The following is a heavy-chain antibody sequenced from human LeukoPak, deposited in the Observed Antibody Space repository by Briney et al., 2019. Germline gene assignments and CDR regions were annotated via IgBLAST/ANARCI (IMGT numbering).Heavy chain of an antibody. Sequence: SETLSLTCAVYGGSFSGYYWSWIRQPPGKGLEWIGEINHSGSTNYNPSPKSRVPISVDTSKNQFSLKLSSVTAADTAVYYCARVEEGYGSGRRENYYYYYMDVWGKGTTVTISS. D-gene: IGHD3-10*01. J-gene: IGHJ6*03. CDR1: GGSFSGYY. CDR3: ARVEEGYGSGRRENYYYYYMDV. V-gene: IGHV4-34*01. CDR2: INHSGST.